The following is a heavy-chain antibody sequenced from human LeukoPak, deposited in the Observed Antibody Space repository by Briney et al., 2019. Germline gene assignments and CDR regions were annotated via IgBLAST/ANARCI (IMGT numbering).Heavy chain of an antibody. CDR3: ARDPSGRDIVVVTVATAGLSDDY. CDR1: GYTFTSYA. D-gene: IGHD2-15*01. J-gene: IGHJ4*02. V-gene: IGHV7-4-1*02. CDR2: INTNTGNP. Sequence: GASVKVSCKASGYTFTSYAMHWVRQAPGQGLGWMGWINTNTGNPTYAQGFTGRFVFSLDTSVSTAYLQISSLKAEDTAVYYCARDPSGRDIVVVTVATAGLSDDYWGQGTLVTVSS.